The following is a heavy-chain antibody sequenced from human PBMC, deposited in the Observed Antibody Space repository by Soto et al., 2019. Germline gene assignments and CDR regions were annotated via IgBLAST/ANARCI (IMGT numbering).Heavy chain of an antibody. CDR3: LRGSWDDVSGHVYMEV. CDR1: GDSVSSNSAG. V-gene: IGHV6-1*01. CDR2: TYYKSKWYY. Sequence: PSQTLSLTCDISGDSVSSNSAGWNWITQTPSRGLEWLGRTYYKSKWYYTYAASVKSRITVSPDTSKNQFSLELTSVTPQDTPVYYCLRGSWDDVSGHVYMEVWDEGTTV. J-gene: IGHJ6*03. D-gene: IGHD1-1*01.